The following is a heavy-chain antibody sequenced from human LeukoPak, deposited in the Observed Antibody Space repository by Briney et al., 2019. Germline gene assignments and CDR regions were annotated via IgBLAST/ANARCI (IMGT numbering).Heavy chain of an antibody. Sequence: TSETLSLTCAVYGGSFSGYYWSWIRQPPGKGLEWIGEINHSGSTNYNPSLKSRVTISVDTSKNQFSLKLSSVTAADTAVYYCATHSTSWSFDYWGQGTLVTVSS. D-gene: IGHD6-13*01. V-gene: IGHV4-34*01. CDR2: INHSGST. CDR3: ATHSTSWSFDY. CDR1: GGSFSGYY. J-gene: IGHJ4*02.